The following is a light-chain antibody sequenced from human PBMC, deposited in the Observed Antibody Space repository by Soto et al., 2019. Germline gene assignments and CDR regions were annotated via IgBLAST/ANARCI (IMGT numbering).Light chain of an antibody. CDR2: WAS. CDR1: QSVLYSSNNMNY. CDR3: QQYYSTPLA. Sequence: DIVMTQSPDSLAVSLGERATINCKSSQSVLYSSNNMNYLAWYQQKPRQPPKLLIYWASTRESGVPDRFSGSGSGTDFTLTISSLQAEDVAVYYCQQYYSTPLAFGQGTKVEIK. V-gene: IGKV4-1*01. J-gene: IGKJ1*01.